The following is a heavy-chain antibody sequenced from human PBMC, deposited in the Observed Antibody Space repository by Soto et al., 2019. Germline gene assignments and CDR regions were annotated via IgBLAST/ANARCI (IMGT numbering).Heavy chain of an antibody. J-gene: IGHJ6*02. Sequence: PSETLSLTCNVSGGSVSRVSYYWSWIRQSPGKGLEWIGYVYYSGSTNYNPSLKSRVTISVDTSKNQFSLKLRSVTAADTAVYYCAGFVRSCSATTCSTRADVWGQGITVTVSS. CDR2: VYYSGST. V-gene: IGHV4-61*01. CDR3: AGFVRSCSATTCSTRADV. D-gene: IGHD2-2*01. CDR1: GGSVSRVSYY.